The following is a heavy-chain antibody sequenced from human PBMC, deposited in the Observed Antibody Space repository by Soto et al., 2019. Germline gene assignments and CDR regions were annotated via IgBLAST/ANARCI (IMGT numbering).Heavy chain of an antibody. CDR3: SRDVVVGAKALNY. J-gene: IGHJ4*02. V-gene: IGHV3-7*01. D-gene: IGHD2-15*01. Sequence: GGSLRLSCAASGFTYSIYSLDWVRQAPGKGLEWVANIKEDGSEKHYVDSVKGRFTISRDNAKNSLYLQMNSLRVEDTAVYFCSRDVVVGAKALNYWGQGALVTVSS. CDR1: GFTYSIYS. CDR2: IKEDGSEK.